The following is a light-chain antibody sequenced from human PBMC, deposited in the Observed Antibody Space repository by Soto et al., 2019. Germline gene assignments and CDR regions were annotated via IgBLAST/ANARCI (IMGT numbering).Light chain of an antibody. J-gene: IGLJ3*02. CDR3: CSYTGTSTWV. Sequence: QSALTQPASVSGSPGQSITISCTGTSSDVGTYSLVSWYQQRPGKAPQLMIFESIKRPSGVSSRFSGSKSGNTASLTISWLQAEDEADYYCCSYTGTSTWVFGGGTKLTVL. CDR2: ESI. CDR1: SSDVGTYSL. V-gene: IGLV2-23*01.